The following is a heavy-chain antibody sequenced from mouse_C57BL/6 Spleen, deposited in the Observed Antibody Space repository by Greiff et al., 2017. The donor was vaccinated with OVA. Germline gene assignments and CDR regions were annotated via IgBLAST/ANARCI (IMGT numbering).Heavy chain of an antibody. Sequence: VQLKQPGAELVKPGASVKMSCKASGYTFTSYWITWVKQRPGQGLEWIGDIYPGSGSTNYNEKFKSKATLTVDTSSSTAYMQLSSLTSEDSAVYYCARGITTVVPNWYFDVWGTGTTVTVSS. J-gene: IGHJ1*03. V-gene: IGHV1-55*01. CDR1: GYTFTSYW. CDR2: IYPGSGST. CDR3: ARGITTVVPNWYFDV. D-gene: IGHD1-1*01.